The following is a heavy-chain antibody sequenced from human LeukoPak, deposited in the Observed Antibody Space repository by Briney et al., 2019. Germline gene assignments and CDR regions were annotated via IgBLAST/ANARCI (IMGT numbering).Heavy chain of an antibody. V-gene: IGHV1-2*02. Sequence: ASVKVSCKASGYTFTGYYMHWVRQAPGQGLEWMGWINPNSGGTNYAQKFQGRVTMTRNTSISTAYMELSSLRSEDTAVYYCARAPLKGYYMDVWGKGTTVTISS. CDR1: GYTFTGYY. CDR2: INPNSGGT. J-gene: IGHJ6*03. CDR3: ARAPLKGYYMDV.